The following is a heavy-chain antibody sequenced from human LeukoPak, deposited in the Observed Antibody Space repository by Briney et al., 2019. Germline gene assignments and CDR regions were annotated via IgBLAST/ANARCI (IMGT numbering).Heavy chain of an antibody. CDR2: ISPYNGNT. J-gene: IGHJ4*02. D-gene: IGHD2-15*01. Sequence: ASVKVSCKASGYTFTSYGISWVRQAPGQGLEWMGWISPYNGNTDYSQKLQGRVTMTTDTSTSTAYMELRSLRSDDTAVYYCARAKSAAGAASDYWGQGTLVTVSS. CDR1: GYTFTSYG. V-gene: IGHV1-18*01. CDR3: ARAKSAAGAASDY.